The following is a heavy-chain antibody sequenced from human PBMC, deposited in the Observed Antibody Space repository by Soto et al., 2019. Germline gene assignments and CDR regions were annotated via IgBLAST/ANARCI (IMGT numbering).Heavy chain of an antibody. J-gene: IGHJ4*02. D-gene: IGHD3-16*01. CDR2: IWHDGGNK. CDR1: GFTFRSYV. Sequence: PGGSLRLSCAASGFTFRSYVMHWGRPAPGNGLEWVAFIWHDGGNKFYAESVKGRFTISRDNSKNTLYLQMTSLSAEDTAMYYCARDGDVNTGFGKEYRGPGTLVTV. V-gene: IGHV3-33*01. CDR3: ARDGDVNTGFGKEY.